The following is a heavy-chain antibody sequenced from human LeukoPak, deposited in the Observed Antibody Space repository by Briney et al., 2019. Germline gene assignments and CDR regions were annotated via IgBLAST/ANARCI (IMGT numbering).Heavy chain of an antibody. J-gene: IGHJ4*02. CDR2: VHLDGRT. D-gene: IGHD3-3*01. Sequence: PSETLSLTCGVSGGAISSTNWWTWVRQPPGKGLEWIGEVHLDGRTNYNPSLESRLTMSVDLSENHISLKLTSVTAADTAVYYCAREGGFYRPLDYSGQGTLVTVSS. CDR1: GGAISSTNW. V-gene: IGHV4-4*02. CDR3: AREGGFYRPLDY.